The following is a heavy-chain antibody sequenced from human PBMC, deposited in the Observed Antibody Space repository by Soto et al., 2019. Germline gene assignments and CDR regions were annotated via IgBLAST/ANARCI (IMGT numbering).Heavy chain of an antibody. Sequence: PGGSLRLSCAASGFTFSSYAMSWVRQAPVKGLEWVSAISGSGGSTYYADSVKGRFTISRDNSKNTLYLQMNSLRAEDTAVYYCAKLYCSGGSCYSFLFAYWGQGTLVTVSS. J-gene: IGHJ4*02. D-gene: IGHD2-15*01. CDR2: ISGSGGST. CDR3: AKLYCSGGSCYSFLFAY. V-gene: IGHV3-23*01. CDR1: GFTFSSYA.